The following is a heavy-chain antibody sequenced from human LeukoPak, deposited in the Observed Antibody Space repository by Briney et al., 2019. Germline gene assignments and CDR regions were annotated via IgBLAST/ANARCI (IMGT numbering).Heavy chain of an antibody. Sequence: SVKVSCKASGFTFATSAVQWVRQARGQRLEWIGWIVVGSGNTNFAQKFQERVTITRDMSTSTAYMELSSLRSEDTAVHYCAATLTVTTGSTYYGMDVWGQGTTVTVSS. CDR2: IVVGSGNT. CDR3: AATLTVTTGSTYYGMDV. CDR1: GFTFATSA. V-gene: IGHV1-58*01. J-gene: IGHJ6*02. D-gene: IGHD4-17*01.